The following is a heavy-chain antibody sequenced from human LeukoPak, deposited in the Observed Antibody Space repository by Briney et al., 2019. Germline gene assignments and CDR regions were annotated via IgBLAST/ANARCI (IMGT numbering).Heavy chain of an antibody. CDR3: AKEGTLYYSDRIPY. CDR1: GFTFSSYA. Sequence: PGGSLRLSCAASGFTFSSYAMSWVRQAPGKGLEWVSSISGSGGSTYYADSVRGRFTISRDYSKNTLYLQMNSLRAEDTAVYYCAKEGTLYYSDRIPYWGQGTLVTVSS. J-gene: IGHJ4*02. CDR2: ISGSGGST. D-gene: IGHD3-22*01. V-gene: IGHV3-23*01.